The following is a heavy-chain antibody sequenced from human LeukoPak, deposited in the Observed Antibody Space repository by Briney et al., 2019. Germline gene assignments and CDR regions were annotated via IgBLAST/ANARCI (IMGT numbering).Heavy chain of an antibody. CDR3: AKSRIVLVPARGDGMDV. CDR2: VSGSGGST. D-gene: IGHD2-2*01. V-gene: IGHV3-23*01. J-gene: IGHJ6*02. Sequence: GGSLRLSCAASGFTFSSYAMSWVRQAPGKGLEWVSAVSGSGGSTYYADSVKGRFTVSRDNSKNTLYLQLNSLRAEDTAVYYCAKSRIVLVPARGDGMDVWGQGTTVTASS. CDR1: GFTFSSYA.